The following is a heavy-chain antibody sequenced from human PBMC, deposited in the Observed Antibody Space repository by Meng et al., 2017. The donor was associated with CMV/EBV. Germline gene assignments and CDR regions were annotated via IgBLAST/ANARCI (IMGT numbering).Heavy chain of an antibody. J-gene: IGHJ2*01. CDR1: SYG. CDR2: IWYDGSNQ. V-gene: IGHV3-33*01. Sequence: SYGMHWVRQAPGKGLEWVAVIWYDGSNQYYADSVKGRFTISRDNSKNTLYLQMNSLRAEDTAVYYCARDKYYYDSSGYYFYWYFDLWGRGTLVTVSS. CDR3: ARDKYYYDSSGYYFYWYFDL. D-gene: IGHD3-22*01.